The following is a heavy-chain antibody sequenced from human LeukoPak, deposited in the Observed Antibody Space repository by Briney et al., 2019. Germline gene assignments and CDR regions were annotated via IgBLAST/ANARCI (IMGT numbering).Heavy chain of an antibody. V-gene: IGHV3-21*01. CDR2: IIIISTYI. CDR3: ARRGGQGDHVWGTYVY. Sequence: GGPLGLSCAASGFTFITYSMNWVRQAPGKGLGWVSSIIIISTYIYYADSVKGRFTISRDNAKNSLYLQMNSLRAEDTAVYYCARRGGQGDHVWGTYVYWGQGILVTVSS. D-gene: IGHD3-16*01. CDR1: GFTFITYS. J-gene: IGHJ4*02.